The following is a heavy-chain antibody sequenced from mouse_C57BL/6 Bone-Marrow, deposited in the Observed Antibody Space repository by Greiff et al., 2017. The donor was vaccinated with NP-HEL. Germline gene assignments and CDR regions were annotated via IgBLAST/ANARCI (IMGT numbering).Heavy chain of an antibody. Sequence: QVQLQQPGAELVKPGASVKLSCKASGYTFTSYWMQWVKQRPGQGLEWIGEIDPSDSYTNYNQKFRGKATLTVDTSSSTAYMQLSSLTSEDSAVYYCARNSYYAMDYRGQGTSVTVSS. CDR1: GYTFTSYW. CDR3: ARNSYYAMDY. V-gene: IGHV1-50*01. J-gene: IGHJ4*01. CDR2: IDPSDSYT.